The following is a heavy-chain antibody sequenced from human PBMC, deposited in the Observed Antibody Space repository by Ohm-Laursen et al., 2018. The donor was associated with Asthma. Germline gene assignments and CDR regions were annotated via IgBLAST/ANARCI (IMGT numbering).Heavy chain of an antibody. CDR3: ARSRRGGTYPLFYGMDV. CDR1: GAAVSRYFLY. Sequence: TLSLTCSVSGAAVSRYFLYWSWIRQPPGKGMEWLGYMYNSGSPAYHPSLKSRITISVDTSKNHFSLRLICATAADTAVYYCARSRRGGTYPLFYGMDVWGQGTTVTVTS. V-gene: IGHV4-61*03. D-gene: IGHD1-26*01. CDR2: MYNSGSP. J-gene: IGHJ6*02.